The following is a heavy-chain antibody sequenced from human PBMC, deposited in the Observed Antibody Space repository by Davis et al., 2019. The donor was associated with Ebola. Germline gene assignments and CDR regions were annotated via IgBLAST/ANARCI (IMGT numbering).Heavy chain of an antibody. J-gene: IGHJ4*02. CDR3: AKDYYDSSGRYFDY. D-gene: IGHD3-22*01. CDR1: GFTFSSYW. Sequence: GESLKISCGASGFTFSSYWMHWVRQAPGKGLVWVSRINSDGRTTAYADSVKGRFTISRDNAKNTLYLQMNSLRAEDTAVYYCAKDYYDSSGRYFDYWGQGTLVTVSS. CDR2: INSDGRTT. V-gene: IGHV3-74*01.